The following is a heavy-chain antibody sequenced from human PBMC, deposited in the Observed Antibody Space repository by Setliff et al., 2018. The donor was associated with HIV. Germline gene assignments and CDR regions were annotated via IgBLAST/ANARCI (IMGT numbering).Heavy chain of an antibody. CDR3: AGRDRPRIAAAGQKGGGYSYYYYGMDV. D-gene: IGHD6-13*01. CDR2: INHSGST. Sequence: SETLSLTCAVYGGSFSGYYWSWIRQPPGKGLEWIGEINHSGSTNYNPSLKSRVTISVDTSKNQFSLKLSSVTAADTAVYYCAGRDRPRIAAAGQKGGGYSYYYYGMDVWGQGTTVTVSS. V-gene: IGHV4-34*01. J-gene: IGHJ6*02. CDR1: GGSFSGYY.